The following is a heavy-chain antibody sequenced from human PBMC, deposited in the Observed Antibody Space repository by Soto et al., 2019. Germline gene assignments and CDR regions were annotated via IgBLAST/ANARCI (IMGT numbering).Heavy chain of an antibody. CDR2: ISYDGSNK. CDR1: GFTFSSDC. J-gene: IGHJ6*02. D-gene: IGHD1-1*01. CDR3: ANCESTGPWDSYYYGLDV. Sequence: GGTLRLSCAASGFTFSSDCMHWFRQAPGTELEWVAVISYDGSNKYYADSVKGRFTISRDTSKNTLYLHMNSLRAEYTAVYYCANCESTGPWDSYYYGLDVWGQGTTVTVSS. V-gene: IGHV3-30*18.